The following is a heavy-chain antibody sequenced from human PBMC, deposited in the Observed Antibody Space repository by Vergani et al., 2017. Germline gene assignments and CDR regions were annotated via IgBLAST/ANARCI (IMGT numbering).Heavy chain of an antibody. CDR2: IYPGDSDT. Sequence: EVPLVQSGAEVKKPGESLKISCKGSGYSFTSYWIGWVRQMPGKGLEWMGIIYPGDSDTRYSPSFQGQVTISADKSISTAYLQWSSLNASDTAMYYCARRRGSGSYYTDYYYYYGMDVWGQGTTVTVSS. CDR3: ARRRGSGSYYTDYYYYYGMDV. V-gene: IGHV5-51*01. J-gene: IGHJ6*02. CDR1: GYSFTSYW. D-gene: IGHD3-10*01.